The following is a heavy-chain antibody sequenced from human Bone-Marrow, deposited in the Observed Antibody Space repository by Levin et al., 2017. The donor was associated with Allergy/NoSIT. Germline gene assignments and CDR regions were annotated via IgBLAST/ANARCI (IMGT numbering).Heavy chain of an antibody. CDR2: IYWNDDK. CDR1: GFSFNTFGVG. Sequence: SGPTLVKPTQTLTLTCTFSGFSFNTFGVGVGWIRQPPGKALEWLGIIYWNDDKRYSPSVKNRLTLTKDTSKNQVVLRMIDMDPLDTGTYYCAHSFWNGYCSGSTCSRFDPWGQGTLVTVAS. J-gene: IGHJ5*02. CDR3: AHSFWNGYCSGSTCSRFDP. V-gene: IGHV2-5*01. D-gene: IGHD2-15*01.